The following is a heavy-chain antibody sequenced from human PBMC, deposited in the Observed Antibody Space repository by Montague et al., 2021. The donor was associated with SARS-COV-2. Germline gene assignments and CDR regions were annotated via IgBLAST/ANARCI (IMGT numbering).Heavy chain of an antibody. J-gene: IGHJ4*02. CDR3: SCVASAGGGVDY. D-gene: IGHD2-8*02. CDR1: GGSISCSHC. V-gene: IGHV4-4*02. Sequence: SETLSLTCGVSGGSISCSHCWCSGSQPPGKRLVYIVELLHSSSTNYYTSPMSRVTIAIVKSTNQFSLRMRSVTAADTAVYYCSCVASAGGGVDYWGQGTLVTVSS. CDR2: LLHSSST.